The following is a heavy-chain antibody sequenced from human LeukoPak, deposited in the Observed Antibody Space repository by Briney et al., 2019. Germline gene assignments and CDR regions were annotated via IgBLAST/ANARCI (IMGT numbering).Heavy chain of an antibody. V-gene: IGHV4-34*01. CDR3: ARRGRKIFDY. D-gene: IGHD1-14*01. Sequence: SETLSLTCAVYGVSFSGHYWSWIRQPPGKGLEWIGEINHSGSTNYNPSLKSRVTISVDTSKNQFSLKLSSVTAADTAVYYCARRGRKIFDYWGQGTLVTVSS. J-gene: IGHJ4*02. CDR2: INHSGST. CDR1: GVSFSGHY.